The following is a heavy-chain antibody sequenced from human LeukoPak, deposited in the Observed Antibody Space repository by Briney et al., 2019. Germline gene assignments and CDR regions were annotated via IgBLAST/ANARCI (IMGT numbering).Heavy chain of an antibody. J-gene: IGHJ4*02. CDR2: IKNTVHGGTS. Sequence: GRSMSLSSAASASTFNNAWMTWVSQAAGKLLEWVGLIKNTVHGGTSESAGSVKGRFIISRDDSKNILYLQMNNLKTEDTGVYYCSTMENYYDDSHFDYWGQGTLVTVSS. V-gene: IGHV3-15*01. CDR1: ASTFNNAW. CDR3: STMENYYDDSHFDY. D-gene: IGHD3-22*01.